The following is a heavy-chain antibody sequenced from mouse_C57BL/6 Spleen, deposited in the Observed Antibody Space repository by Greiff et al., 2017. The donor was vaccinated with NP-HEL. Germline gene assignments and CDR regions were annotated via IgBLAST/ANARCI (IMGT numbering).Heavy chain of an antibody. CDR2: IYPGDGDT. V-gene: IGHV1-80*01. D-gene: IGHD1-2*01. J-gene: IGHJ2*01. Sequence: QVQLQQSGAELVKPGASVKISCKASGYAFSSYWMNWVKQRPGKGLEWIGQIYPGDGDTNYNGKFKGKATLTADKSSSTAYMQLSSLTSEDSAVYFCARDATAHYFDYWGQGTTLTVSS. CDR3: ARDATAHYFDY. CDR1: GYAFSSYW.